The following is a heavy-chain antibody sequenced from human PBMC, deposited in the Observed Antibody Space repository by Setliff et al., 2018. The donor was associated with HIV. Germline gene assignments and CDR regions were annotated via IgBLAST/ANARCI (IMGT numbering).Heavy chain of an antibody. D-gene: IGHD1-1*01. CDR3: ATGGGQLYFYGMDV. J-gene: IGHJ6*02. Sequence: ASVKVSCTASGYTLTTFGISWVRQARGQGLEWMGWINTETGDPTYAQGFPGLFVLSFDTAVSTAYPQISGLKAEDTHVYYCATGGGQLYFYGMDVWGQGTTVTVSS. CDR2: INTETGDP. CDR1: GYTLTTFG. V-gene: IGHV7-4-1*02.